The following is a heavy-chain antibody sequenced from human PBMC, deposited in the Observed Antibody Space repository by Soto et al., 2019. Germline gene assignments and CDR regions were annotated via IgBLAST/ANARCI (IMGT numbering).Heavy chain of an antibody. CDR3: ARLQKTQTYYYGSGSYLFDY. V-gene: IGHV4-59*08. Sequence: SETLSLTCTVSGGSISSYYWSWIRQPPGKGLEWIGYIYYSGRTNYNPSLKSRVTISVDTSKNQFSLKLSSVTAADTAVYYCARLQKTQTYYYGSGSYLFDYWGQGTLVTVSS. D-gene: IGHD3-10*01. CDR1: GGSISSYY. CDR2: IYYSGRT. J-gene: IGHJ4*02.